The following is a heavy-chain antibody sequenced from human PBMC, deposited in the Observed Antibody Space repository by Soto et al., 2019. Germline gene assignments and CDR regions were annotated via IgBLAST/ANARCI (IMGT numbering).Heavy chain of an antibody. CDR3: ARNGLGPYYYDSSKFDP. D-gene: IGHD3-22*01. V-gene: IGHV1-69*02. CDR1: GGTFSSYT. J-gene: IGHJ5*02. CDR2: IIPILGIA. Sequence: ASVKVSCKASGGTFSSYTISWVRQAPGQGLEWMGRIIPILGIANYAQKFQGRVTITADKSTSTAYMELSSLRSEDTAVYYCARNGLGPYYYDSSKFDPWGQGTLVTVSS.